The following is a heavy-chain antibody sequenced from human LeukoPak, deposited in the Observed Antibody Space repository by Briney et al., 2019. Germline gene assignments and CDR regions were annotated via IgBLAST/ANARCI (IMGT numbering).Heavy chain of an antibody. D-gene: IGHD3-22*01. Sequence: ASVKVSCKASGYTFTSYGISWVRQAPGQGLEWMGWISAYNGNTNYAQKLQGRVTMTTDTSTSTAYMELSSLRSEDTAVYYCALGAYYYDSSGYYPWGQGTLVTVSS. CDR3: ALGAYYYDSSGYYP. CDR2: ISAYNGNT. V-gene: IGHV1-18*01. CDR1: GYTFTSYG. J-gene: IGHJ5*02.